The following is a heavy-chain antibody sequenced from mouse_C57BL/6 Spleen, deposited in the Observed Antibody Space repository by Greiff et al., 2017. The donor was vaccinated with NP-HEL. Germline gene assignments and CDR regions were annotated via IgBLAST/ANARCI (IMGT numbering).Heavy chain of an antibody. J-gene: IGHJ2*01. V-gene: IGHV1-80*01. Sequence: VQLQQSGAELVKPGASVKISCKASGYAFSSYWMNWVKQRPGKGLEWIGQIYPGDGDTNYNGKFKGKATLTADKSSSTAYMQLSSLTSEDSAVYFCARCEGGDGDSYFDYWGQGTTLTVSS. CDR1: GYAFSSYW. D-gene: IGHD2-3*01. CDR3: ARCEGGDGDSYFDY. CDR2: IYPGDGDT.